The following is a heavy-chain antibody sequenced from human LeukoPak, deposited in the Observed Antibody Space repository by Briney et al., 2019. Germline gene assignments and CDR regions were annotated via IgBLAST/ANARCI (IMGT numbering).Heavy chain of an antibody. CDR1: GFTFSSYG. J-gene: IGHJ4*02. D-gene: IGHD6-19*01. CDR2: IWYGGSNK. V-gene: IGHV3-33*08. CDR3: ARDLAVAGQSPFDY. Sequence: GSLRLSCAASGFTFSSYGMHWVRQAPGKGLEWVAVIWYGGSNKYYADSVKGRFTISRDNSKNTLYLQMNSLRAEDTAVYYCARDLAVAGQSPFDYWGQGTLVTVSS.